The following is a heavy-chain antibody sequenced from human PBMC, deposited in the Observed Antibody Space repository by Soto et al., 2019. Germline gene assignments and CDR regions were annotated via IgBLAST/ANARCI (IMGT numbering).Heavy chain of an antibody. V-gene: IGHV3-21*01. J-gene: IGHJ5*01. Sequence: PGGSLALSCAASGSRFSSYSMNGVLQAPGKGLEWVSSISSSSSYIHYADSVKGRFTISRDNAKNSLYLQMNSLRVEDTAVYYCARSYYGSGPYNWFDSWGQGTLVTVSS. D-gene: IGHD3-10*01. CDR1: GSRFSSYS. CDR3: ARSYYGSGPYNWFDS. CDR2: ISSSSSYI.